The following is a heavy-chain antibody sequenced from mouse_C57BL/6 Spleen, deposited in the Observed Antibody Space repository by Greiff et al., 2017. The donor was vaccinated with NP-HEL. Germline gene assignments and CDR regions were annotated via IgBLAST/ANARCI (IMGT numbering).Heavy chain of an antibody. Sequence: QVQLQQSGAELVRPGASVTLSCKASGYTFTDYEMHWVKQTPVHGLEWIGAIDPETGGTAYNQKFKGKAILTADKSSSTAYMELRSLTSEDSAVYYCTRSFYYDYDVDYWGQGTSVTVSS. CDR2: IDPETGGT. CDR3: TRSFYYDYDVDY. D-gene: IGHD2-4*01. CDR1: GYTFTDYE. V-gene: IGHV1-15*01. J-gene: IGHJ4*01.